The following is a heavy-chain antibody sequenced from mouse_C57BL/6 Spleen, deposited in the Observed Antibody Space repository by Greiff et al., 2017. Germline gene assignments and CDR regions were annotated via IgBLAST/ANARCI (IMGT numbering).Heavy chain of an antibody. CDR2: IYPGDGDT. Sequence: QVQLQQSGPELVKPGASVKISCKASGYAFSSSWMNWVQQRPGKGLEWIGRIYPGDGDTNYNGKFKGEATLTADKSSSTAYMQLSSLTSEDAAVYFCAREGDGNYIDYWGQGTTLTVSS. CDR1: GYAFSSSW. V-gene: IGHV1-82*01. D-gene: IGHD2-1*01. CDR3: AREGDGNYIDY. J-gene: IGHJ2*01.